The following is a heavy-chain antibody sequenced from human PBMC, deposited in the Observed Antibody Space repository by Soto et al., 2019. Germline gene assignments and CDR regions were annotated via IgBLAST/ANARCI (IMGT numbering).Heavy chain of an antibody. V-gene: IGHV3-33*08. CDR1: EFAVSGDG. D-gene: IGHD2-2*01. CDR2: IWYDGSNK. Sequence: PGGSLRLSCAASEFAVSGDGMHWVRQAPGKGLEWVAVIWYDGSNKFYADSVKGRFTISRDNSKNTLYLQMNSLRAEDTAVHYCARGPYQLPLGSFDYWGQGTLVTVSS. CDR3: ARGPYQLPLGSFDY. J-gene: IGHJ4*02.